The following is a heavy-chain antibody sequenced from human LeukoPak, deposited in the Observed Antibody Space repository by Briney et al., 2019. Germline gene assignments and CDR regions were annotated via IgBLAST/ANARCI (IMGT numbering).Heavy chain of an antibody. CDR1: GFTFSVYW. Sequence: GGSLRLSCAASGFTFSVYWMHRVRQAPGKGLVWVSRINSDGSSTNYADSVKGRFTISRDNAKNTLYLQMNSLRAEDTAVYYCARGDYFYDSAGYYYSFDYWGQGTLVTVSS. CDR3: ARGDYFYDSAGYYYSFDY. CDR2: INSDGSST. V-gene: IGHV3-74*01. J-gene: IGHJ4*02. D-gene: IGHD3-22*01.